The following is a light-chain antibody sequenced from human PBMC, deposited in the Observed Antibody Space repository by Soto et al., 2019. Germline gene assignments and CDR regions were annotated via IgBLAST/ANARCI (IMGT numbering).Light chain of an antibody. V-gene: IGKV2D-29*02. CDR3: MQSTQLPPT. CDR1: QSLLHITGATF. CDR2: EVS. J-gene: IGKJ5*01. Sequence: DVVMTQTPLSLSVAPGQPASISCKSSQSLLHITGATFLFWYLQKPGQSPQLLIYEVSTRVSGVPDRFSGSVSGTDFTLEISRVETDDVCIYYCMQSTQLPPTFGQGTRLGIE.